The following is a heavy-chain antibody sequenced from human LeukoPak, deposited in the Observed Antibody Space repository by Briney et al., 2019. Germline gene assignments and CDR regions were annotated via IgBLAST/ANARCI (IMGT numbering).Heavy chain of an antibody. Sequence: KTSETLSLTCTVSGYSISSGYYWGWIRQPPGKGLEWIGSIYHSGSTYYNPSLKSRVTISVDTSKNQFSLKLSSVTAADTAVYYCASFDSGSYRDLASAFDYWGQGTLVTVSS. J-gene: IGHJ4*02. CDR2: IYHSGST. CDR1: GYSISSGYY. D-gene: IGHD1-26*01. CDR3: ASFDSGSYRDLASAFDY. V-gene: IGHV4-38-2*02.